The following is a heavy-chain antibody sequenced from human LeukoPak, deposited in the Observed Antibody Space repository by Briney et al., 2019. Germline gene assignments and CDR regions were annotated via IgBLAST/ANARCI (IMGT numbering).Heavy chain of an antibody. V-gene: IGHV3-21*01. CDR2: ISSSSSYI. D-gene: IGHD1-26*01. Sequence: GGSLRLSCAVSGFTFSRFSMTWVRQAPGKGLEWVSSISSSSSYIYYRDSVKGQFTISRDNAKNSLYLQMHSLRAEDTAVYYCALVGATSWAPFDYWGQGTLVTVSS. CDR1: GFTFSRFS. J-gene: IGHJ4*02. CDR3: ALVGATSWAPFDY.